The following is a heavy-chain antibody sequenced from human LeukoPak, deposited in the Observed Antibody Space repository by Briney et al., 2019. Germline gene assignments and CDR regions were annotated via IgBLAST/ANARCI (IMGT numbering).Heavy chain of an antibody. CDR3: ARHSEYNSGWHFYLDH. J-gene: IGHJ4*02. Sequence: SETLSLTXTVSGVSTTNGIYYWAWIRQPPGEGLEWIGSVHNVGSTYYNLSLRSRVTMSIDTSKNQFSLRLNSVTAADTAVYYCARHSEYNSGWHFYLDHWGQGILVTVSS. V-gene: IGHV4-39*01. CDR2: VHNVGST. D-gene: IGHD6-19*01. CDR1: GVSTTNGIYY.